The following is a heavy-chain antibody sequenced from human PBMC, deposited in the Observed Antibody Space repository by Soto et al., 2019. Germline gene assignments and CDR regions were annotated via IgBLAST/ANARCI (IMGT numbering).Heavy chain of an antibody. CDR1: GGSISSGGYS. CDR2: IYHSGST. V-gene: IGHV4-30-2*01. Sequence: PSETLSLTCAVSGGSISSGGYSWSWIRQPPGKGLEWIGYIYHSGSTYYNPSLKSRVTISVDRSKNQFSLKLSSVTAADTAVYYCARDSAGTHAFDIWGQGTMVTVSS. CDR3: ARDSAGTHAFDI. D-gene: IGHD1-1*01. J-gene: IGHJ3*02.